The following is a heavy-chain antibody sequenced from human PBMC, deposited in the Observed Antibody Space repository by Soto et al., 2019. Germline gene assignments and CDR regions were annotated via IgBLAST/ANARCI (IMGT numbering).Heavy chain of an antibody. D-gene: IGHD7-27*01. Sequence: QVQVVQSGVEVRRPGSSVKVSCKASGDTFKNCVISWVRQAPGQGLEWMGGIIPLFGTTDFAQRFQNRLTITTDESTITAYMDLSRLRSEDTATYYCAAELGFGKFSDVWGQGTTVIVSS. V-gene: IGHV1-69*01. CDR1: GDTFKNCV. CDR2: IIPLFGTT. CDR3: AAELGFGKFSDV. J-gene: IGHJ6*02.